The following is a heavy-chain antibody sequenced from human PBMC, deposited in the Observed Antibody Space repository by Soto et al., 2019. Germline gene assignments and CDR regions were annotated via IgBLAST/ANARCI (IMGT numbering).Heavy chain of an antibody. CDR1: GFTFNNYA. CDR2: ISGSGGST. Sequence: GGSLRLSCAASGFTFNNYAMTWVRQAPGKGLEWVSSISGSGGSTYYADSVKGRFTISRDNSKNTLYLQMNSLRAEDTAVYYCAKDQDPYSTSSITIDYWGQGTLVTVSS. V-gene: IGHV3-23*01. CDR3: AKDQDPYSTSSITIDY. J-gene: IGHJ4*02. D-gene: IGHD6-6*01.